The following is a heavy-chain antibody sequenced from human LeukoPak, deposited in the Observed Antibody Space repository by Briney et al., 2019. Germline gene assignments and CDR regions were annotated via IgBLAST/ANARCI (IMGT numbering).Heavy chain of an antibody. J-gene: IGHJ4*02. Sequence: GGSLRLSCAASGFTFSSYEMNWVRQAPGKGLEWVSYISSSGSTIYYADSVKGRFTISRDNAKNSLYLQMNSLRAEDTAVYYCARGLTAAAYGGYWGQGTLVTVSP. CDR1: GFTFSSYE. CDR3: ARGLTAAAYGGY. CDR2: ISSSGSTI. V-gene: IGHV3-48*03. D-gene: IGHD2-2*01.